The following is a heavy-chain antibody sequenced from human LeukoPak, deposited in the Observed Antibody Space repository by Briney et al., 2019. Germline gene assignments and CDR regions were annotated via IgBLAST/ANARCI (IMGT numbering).Heavy chain of an antibody. D-gene: IGHD6-6*01. V-gene: IGHV4-31*02. Sequence: LRLSCAASGFTFSSYAMSWIRQHPGKGLEWIGYIYYSGSTYYNPSLKSRVTISVDTSKNQFSLKLSSVTAADTAVYYCARVQYGSSSSGWFDPWGQGTLVTVSS. CDR1: GFTFSSYA. CDR3: ARVQYGSSSSGWFDP. J-gene: IGHJ5*02. CDR2: IYYSGST.